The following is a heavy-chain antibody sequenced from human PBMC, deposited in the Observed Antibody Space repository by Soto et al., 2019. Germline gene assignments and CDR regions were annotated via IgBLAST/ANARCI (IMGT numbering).Heavy chain of an antibody. CDR3: ARDSLTGNYFDP. J-gene: IGHJ5*02. CDR2: IYHSGYT. Sequence: SETLSLTCAVSGGSISSGGYAWNWIRQPPGKGLEWIGYIYHSGYTSYNPSLKNRVTISVDKSKNQFSLTLSFVTAADTAVYYCARDSLTGNYFDPWGQGTLVTVPS. V-gene: IGHV4-30-2*01. CDR1: GGSISSGGYA. D-gene: IGHD1-7*01.